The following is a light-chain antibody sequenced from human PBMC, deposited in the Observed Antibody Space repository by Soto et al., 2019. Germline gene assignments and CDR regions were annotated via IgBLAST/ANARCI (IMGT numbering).Light chain of an antibody. CDR3: QQRGNWPPYT. CDR1: QSVSGY. CDR2: DAS. Sequence: EIVLTQSPDTLSLSPGERATLSCRASQSVSGYLGWYQQKPGQAPRLLIYDASNRAYGVPARFRGSGSGTNFTLTIASLEPEDFAVYYCQQRGNWPPYTFGQGTKLEIK. V-gene: IGKV3-11*01. J-gene: IGKJ2*01.